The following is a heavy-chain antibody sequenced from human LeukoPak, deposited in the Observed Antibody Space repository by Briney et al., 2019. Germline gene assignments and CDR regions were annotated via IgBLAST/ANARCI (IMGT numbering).Heavy chain of an antibody. V-gene: IGHV4-59*08. Sequence: PSETLSLTCAVYGGSFSGYYWSWIRQPPGKGLEWIGYIFYSGSINYNPSLKSRVTISVDTSKNQFSLKLSSVTAADTAVYYCASGYCSGGSCSFDYWGQGTLVTVSS. J-gene: IGHJ4*02. CDR3: ASGYCSGGSCSFDY. CDR2: IFYSGSI. D-gene: IGHD2-15*01. CDR1: GGSFSGYY.